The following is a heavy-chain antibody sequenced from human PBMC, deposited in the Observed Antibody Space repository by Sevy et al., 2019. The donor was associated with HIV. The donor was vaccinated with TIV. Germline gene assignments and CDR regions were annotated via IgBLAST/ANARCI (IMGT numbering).Heavy chain of an antibody. CDR2: INWNGGST. CDR3: ARDLSGIAAAGL. V-gene: IGHV3-20*04. J-gene: IGHJ3*01. D-gene: IGHD6-13*01. CDR1: GFAFDDYG. Sequence: GGSLRLSCAASGFAFDDYGMSWVRQAPGKGLEWVSGINWNGGSTGYADSVKGRFTISRDNAKNSLYLQMNSLRAEDTALYYCARDLSGIAAAGLWGQGTMVTVSS.